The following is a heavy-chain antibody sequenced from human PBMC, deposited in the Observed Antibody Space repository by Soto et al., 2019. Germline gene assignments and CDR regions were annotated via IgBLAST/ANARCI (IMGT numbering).Heavy chain of an antibody. D-gene: IGHD3-3*01. V-gene: IGHV4-34*01. CDR3: ASLNGGRFLDKGDY. CDR2: INHFGSP. CDR1: NGSFMGYY. J-gene: IGHJ4*02. Sequence: QVQLHQWGAGLLKPSETLSLTCGVYNGSFMGYYWTWVRQPPGKGLEWIGEINHFGSPNYNPSLKSRVAISIDASKHQFSLSLRSLTAADTAVYYCASLNGGRFLDKGDYWGQGILVTVSS.